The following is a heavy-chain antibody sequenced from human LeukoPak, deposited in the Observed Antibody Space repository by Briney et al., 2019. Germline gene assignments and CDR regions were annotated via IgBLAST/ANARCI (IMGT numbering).Heavy chain of an antibody. V-gene: IGHV4-31*03. CDR2: IYYSGST. D-gene: IGHD3-10*01. Sequence: PSETLSLTCTVSGGSISSGGYYWSWIRQHPGKGLEWIGYIYYSGSTYYNPSLKSRVTISVDTSKNQFSLKLSSVTAADTAVYYCARGMQRKYNWFDPWGQGTLVTVSS. CDR3: ARGMQRKYNWFDP. J-gene: IGHJ5*02. CDR1: GGSISSGGYY.